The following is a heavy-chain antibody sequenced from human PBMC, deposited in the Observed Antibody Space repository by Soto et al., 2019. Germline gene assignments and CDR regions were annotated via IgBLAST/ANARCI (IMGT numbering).Heavy chain of an antibody. J-gene: IGHJ4*02. CDR2: IYHSGST. V-gene: IGHV4-38-2*01. CDR1: GYSISSGYY. Sequence: SETLSLTCAVSGYSISSGYYWGWIRQPPGKGLEWIGSIYHSGSTYYNPSLKSRVTISVDTSKNQFSLKLNSVTAADTAVYYCARVPAGGNYFDYWGQGTLVTVSS. D-gene: IGHD2-2*01. CDR3: ARVPAGGNYFDY.